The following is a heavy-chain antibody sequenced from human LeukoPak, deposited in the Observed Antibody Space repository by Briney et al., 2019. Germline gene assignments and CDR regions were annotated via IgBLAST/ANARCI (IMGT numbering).Heavy chain of an antibody. J-gene: IGHJ3*02. CDR2: XXXXXXXX. D-gene: IGHD1-26*01. CDR3: XRDWYFYSGSYYGQEGVVDAFDI. CDR1: GFTFSSXX. Sequence: GGSLRLSCAASGFTFSSXXXXXXRQAPGKGXXXXXXXXXXXXXXXYADSVKGRFTISRDNAKNSLYLQMNSLREEDTAVYYCXRDWYFYSGSYYGQEGVVDAFDIWGQGTMVTVSS. V-gene: IGHV3-48*02.